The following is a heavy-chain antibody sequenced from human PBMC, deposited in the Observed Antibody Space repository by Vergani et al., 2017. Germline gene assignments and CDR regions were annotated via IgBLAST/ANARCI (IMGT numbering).Heavy chain of an antibody. CDR2: ISGSGGST. CDR3: AKANPRNSGYDYLYYYHAMDV. D-gene: IGHD5-12*01. CDR1: GFTFKHYA. J-gene: IGHJ6*02. V-gene: IGHV3-23*01. Sequence: EVQLLASGGDLVQPGGSLRLSCAASGFTFKHYAMNWVRQAPGKGLEWVSVISGSGGSTYYAGSVKGRFTISRDSSKNKLYLQLNSLSAGDTAVYYCAKANPRNSGYDYLYYYHAMDVWGQGTTVTVSS.